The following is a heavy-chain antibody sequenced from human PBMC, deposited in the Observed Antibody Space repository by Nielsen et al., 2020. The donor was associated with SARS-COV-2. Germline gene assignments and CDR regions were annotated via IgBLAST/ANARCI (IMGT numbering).Heavy chain of an antibody. CDR3: TRRVAGGTMDV. CDR1: GLTFNIYA. V-gene: IGHV3-23*01. CDR2: ISSSGSKT. J-gene: IGHJ6*02. Sequence: GVLKISCAVSGLTFNIYAMSWVRQAPGKGLEWVSGISSSGSKTHDADSAKGRFIISRDNSKNTLYLQMNSLGADDTAIYYCTRRVAGGTMDVWGQGTTVTVSS. D-gene: IGHD6-19*01.